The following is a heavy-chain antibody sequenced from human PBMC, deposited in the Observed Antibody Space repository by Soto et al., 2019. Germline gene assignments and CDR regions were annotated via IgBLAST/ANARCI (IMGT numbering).Heavy chain of an antibody. CDR1: GFTFSRYA. CDR3: ARDFSDYGDSGGFDQ. J-gene: IGHJ4*02. V-gene: IGHV3-33*01. CDR2: LWSDGSNV. D-gene: IGHD4-17*01. Sequence: QVQLEESGGGVVQPGTSLRLSCATSGFTFSRYAMHWVRQAPGKGLEWVAILWSDGSNVHYGDSVKGRFTISRDNSKNTLYLQMNDLRVEDTAVYSCARDFSDYGDSGGFDQWGQGTLVTVSS.